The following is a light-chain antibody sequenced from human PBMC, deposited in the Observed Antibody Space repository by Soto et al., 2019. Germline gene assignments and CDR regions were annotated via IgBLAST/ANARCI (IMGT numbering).Light chain of an antibody. V-gene: IGKV3-15*01. Sequence: VVTQSPGTLSVAPGERATLSCRAGQGVTTNFAWYQQKSGQSPRLLIYDVSIRATGVPARFSGTGSETDFTLTISGLQSEDSAVYFCQQYNNWPFSFGQRTRLEI. CDR1: QGVTTN. CDR2: DVS. CDR3: QQYNNWPFS. J-gene: IGKJ5*01.